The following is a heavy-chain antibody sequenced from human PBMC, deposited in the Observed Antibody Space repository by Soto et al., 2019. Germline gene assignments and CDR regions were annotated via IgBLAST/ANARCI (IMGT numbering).Heavy chain of an antibody. D-gene: IGHD3-10*01. CDR1: GFTFSNYA. V-gene: IGHV3-23*01. CDR3: AKGGQSYDY. CDR2: ISASVGST. J-gene: IGHJ4*02. Sequence: EVQLLESGGGSVQPGGSLRLSCAASGFTFSNYAMSWVRQAPGKGLGWVSAISASVGSTYYTDSVKGRFTISRDNSKNTLYLQMNSLRAEDTAVYYCAKGGQSYDYWGQGTLVTVSS.